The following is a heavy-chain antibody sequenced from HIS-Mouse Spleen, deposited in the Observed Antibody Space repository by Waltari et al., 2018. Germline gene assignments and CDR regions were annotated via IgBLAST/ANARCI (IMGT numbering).Heavy chain of an antibody. CDR2: IYYSGST. CDR1: GGPIRIGGYY. J-gene: IGHJ5*02. Sequence: QVQLQESGPGLVKPSQTLSLTRTVSGGPIRIGGYYWSRTRQPPGRGLEWIGYIYYSGSTYYNPSLKSRVTISVDTSKNQFSLKLSSVTAADTAVYYCARSPYYDFWSGYSDNWFDPWGQGTLVTVSS. CDR3: ARSPYYDFWSGYSDNWFDP. V-gene: IGHV4-31*03. D-gene: IGHD3-3*01.